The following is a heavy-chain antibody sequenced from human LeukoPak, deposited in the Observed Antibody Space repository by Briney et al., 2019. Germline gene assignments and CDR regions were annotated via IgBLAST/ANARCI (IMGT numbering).Heavy chain of an antibody. CDR3: ARGDTTTGTAAVDY. CDR2: ISSRSSTI. D-gene: IGHD1-1*01. V-gene: IGHV3-48*02. Sequence: GGSLRLSCAASGFTFRTYSMTWVRQAPGERLEWVSYISSRSSTIYYADAVKGRFTISRDDAKNSLYLQMNSLRDEDTAVYYCARGDTTTGTAAVDYWGQGTLVTVSS. J-gene: IGHJ4*02. CDR1: GFTFRTYS.